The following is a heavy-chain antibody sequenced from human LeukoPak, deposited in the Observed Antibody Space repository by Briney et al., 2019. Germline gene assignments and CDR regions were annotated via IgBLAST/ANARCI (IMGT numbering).Heavy chain of an antibody. Sequence: PGGSLRLSCAASGFTFSSYWMHWVRQAPGKGLVWVSRIKTDGSSTSYADSVKGRFTISRDNAKNMLYLQMNSLRAEDTAVYYCARGHDAFDIWGQGTMVTVSS. V-gene: IGHV3-74*01. CDR3: ARGHDAFDI. J-gene: IGHJ3*02. CDR2: IKTDGSST. CDR1: GFTFSSYW.